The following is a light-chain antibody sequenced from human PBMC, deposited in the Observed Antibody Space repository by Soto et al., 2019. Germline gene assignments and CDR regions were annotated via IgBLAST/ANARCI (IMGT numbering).Light chain of an antibody. Sequence: IEMTQSPSSLSASVGDRGTITCRASQTITNYLNWYQQQSGKAPKLLIYATDTLQSGVPSRFSGSGSGTDYTPTISSLQPEDFATYYCQQSYNTPQTFGQGTKVDIK. V-gene: IGKV1-39*01. CDR1: QTITNY. CDR2: ATD. CDR3: QQSYNTPQT. J-gene: IGKJ1*01.